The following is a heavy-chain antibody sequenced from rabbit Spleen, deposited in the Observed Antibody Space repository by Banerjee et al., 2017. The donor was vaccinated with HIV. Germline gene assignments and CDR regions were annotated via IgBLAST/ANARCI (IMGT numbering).Heavy chain of an antibody. D-gene: IGHD1-1*01. CDR3: VRGASSSGYYSL. J-gene: IGHJ4*01. CDR2: IDPIFGAT. Sequence: QEQLVESGGGLVQPGGSLKVSCKASGFDLSSYGVSWVRQAPGKGLEWIGYIDPIFGATYYATWVNGRFTISSHNAQNTLYLQLNSLTAADTATYFCVRGASSSGYYSLWGPGTLVTV. V-gene: IGHV1S47*01. CDR1: GFDLSSYG.